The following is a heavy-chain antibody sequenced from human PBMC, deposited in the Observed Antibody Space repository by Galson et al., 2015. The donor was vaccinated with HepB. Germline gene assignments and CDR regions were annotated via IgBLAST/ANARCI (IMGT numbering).Heavy chain of an antibody. CDR2: INAGNGNT. Sequence: SVKVSCKASGYTFTSYAMHWVRQAPGQRLEWMGWINAGNGNTKYTQKFQGRVTITRDTSASTAYMELSSLRSEDTAVYCCARGRATIFGVVTSEEFDPWGQGTLVTVSS. J-gene: IGHJ5*02. CDR3: ARGRATIFGVVTSEEFDP. V-gene: IGHV1-3*01. D-gene: IGHD3-3*01. CDR1: GYTFTSYA.